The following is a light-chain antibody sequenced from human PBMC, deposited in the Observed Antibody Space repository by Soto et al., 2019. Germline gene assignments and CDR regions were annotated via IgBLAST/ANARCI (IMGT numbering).Light chain of an antibody. Sequence: EIVLTQSPGTLSLSPGERATLSCRASQSVSSSYLAWYQQKPGQAPRLLIYDASNRATGVPARFSGSGSGTDFTLTITSLEPEDSAVYYCQQRSNWPITFGQGTRLEIK. CDR2: DAS. CDR3: QQRSNWPIT. V-gene: IGKV3D-20*02. CDR1: QSVSSSY. J-gene: IGKJ5*01.